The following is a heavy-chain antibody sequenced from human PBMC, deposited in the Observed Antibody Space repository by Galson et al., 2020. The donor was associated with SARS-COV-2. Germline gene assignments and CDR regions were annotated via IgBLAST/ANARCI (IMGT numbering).Heavy chain of an antibody. CDR3: ARFHYGEYAPEAVDF. Sequence: SETLSLTCAVSGASISSGGYSWSWIRQPPGKGLEWIGYISHSGSTYYNPSLKSRITISVDRSKNQFSLKLSSVTAADTAVYYCARFHYGEYAPEAVDFWGQGTKVTVSS. V-gene: IGHV4-30-2*01. CDR2: ISHSGST. D-gene: IGHD4-17*01. J-gene: IGHJ3*01. CDR1: GASISSGGYS.